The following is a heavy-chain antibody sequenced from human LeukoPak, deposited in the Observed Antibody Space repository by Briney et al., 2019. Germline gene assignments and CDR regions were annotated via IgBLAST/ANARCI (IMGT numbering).Heavy chain of an antibody. CDR3: ARYCGGDCYGLDV. V-gene: IGHV3-7*01. CDR1: RFTFSSYW. D-gene: IGHD2-21*01. Sequence: QSGGSLRLSCTAPRFTFSSYWMSWVRQAPGKGLEWVANIKQDGSEKDYVDSVKGRFTISRDNAKNSLHLQMNSLRAEDTALYYCARYCGGDCYGLDVWGQGTTVTVSS. CDR2: IKQDGSEK. J-gene: IGHJ6*02.